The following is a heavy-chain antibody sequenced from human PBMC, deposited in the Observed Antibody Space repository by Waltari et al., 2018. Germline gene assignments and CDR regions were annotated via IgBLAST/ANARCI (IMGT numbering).Heavy chain of an antibody. Sequence: QVQLVLSGAEVKMPGVSVTVACKPSGYTFTSYGINGCRQATGQGLDWIAWMNPNSGNTGYAQKFQGRVTITRNTSMSTAYMGLSSLRSEDTGVYYCARRLVGNDYWGQGTLVTVSS. J-gene: IGHJ4*02. CDR3: ARRLVGNDY. CDR2: MNPNSGNT. D-gene: IGHD2-8*02. CDR1: GYTFTSYG. V-gene: IGHV1-8*02.